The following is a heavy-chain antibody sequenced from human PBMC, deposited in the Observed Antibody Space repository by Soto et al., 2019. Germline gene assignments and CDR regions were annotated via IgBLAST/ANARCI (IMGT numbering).Heavy chain of an antibody. J-gene: IGHJ6*02. Sequence: PGGSLRLSCAASGFTFRSYSMNWVRQAPGKGLEWVSYISSSNRTINYAASVKARFIISRDNAKNSLYLQMHSLRDEDTGVYFCVRATLSWGQYYFRGLDVWGQGTTVTVSS. CDR2: ISSSNRTI. CDR1: GFTFRSYS. CDR3: VRATLSWGQYYFRGLDV. V-gene: IGHV3-48*02. D-gene: IGHD3-10*01.